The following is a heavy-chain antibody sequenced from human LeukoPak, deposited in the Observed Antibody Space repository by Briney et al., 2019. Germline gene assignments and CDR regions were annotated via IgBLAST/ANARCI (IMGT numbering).Heavy chain of an antibody. CDR3: ARDLRRGSYYDGHYLDF. Sequence: ASVKVSCKASGYTFTNYGFSWVRQAPGQGLEWMGWTSTHNGNKMYAQSLQARVTVTTDTSTSTTYMELTSLRSDDTAVYYCARDLRRGSYYDGHYLDFWGQGTLVTVSS. J-gene: IGHJ4*02. CDR2: TSTHNGNK. D-gene: IGHD3-10*01. CDR1: GYTFTNYG. V-gene: IGHV1-18*01.